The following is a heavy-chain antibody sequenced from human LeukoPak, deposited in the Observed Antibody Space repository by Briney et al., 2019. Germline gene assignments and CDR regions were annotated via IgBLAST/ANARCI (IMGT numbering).Heavy chain of an antibody. Sequence: GGSLRLSCAASGFTFSSYEMNWVRQAPGKGLEWVSYISSSGSTIYYADSVKGRFTISRDNAKNSLYLQMNSLRAEDTAAYYCARDEGFGELFFDYWGQGTLVTVSS. D-gene: IGHD3-10*01. CDR1: GFTFSSYE. CDR2: ISSSGSTI. J-gene: IGHJ4*02. V-gene: IGHV3-48*03. CDR3: ARDEGFGELFFDY.